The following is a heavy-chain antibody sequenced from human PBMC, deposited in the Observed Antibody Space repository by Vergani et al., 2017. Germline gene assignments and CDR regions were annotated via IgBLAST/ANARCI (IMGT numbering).Heavy chain of an antibody. CDR3: VRRTDGCSGAVCYSAPVYMDV. CDR2: IDTKSGDT. J-gene: IGHJ6*03. Sequence: QVQLVQSGSEVKKPGASMKVSCKASGYIFTDYYIHWVRQAPGQGPEWMGWIDTKSGDTSYAQQFQGRVTMTRVPSLRSAYMDLGRLTSDDSAVYYCVRRTDGCSGAVCYSAPVYMDVWGEGTTVTVSS. D-gene: IGHD2-21*01. V-gene: IGHV1-2*02. CDR1: GYIFTDYY.